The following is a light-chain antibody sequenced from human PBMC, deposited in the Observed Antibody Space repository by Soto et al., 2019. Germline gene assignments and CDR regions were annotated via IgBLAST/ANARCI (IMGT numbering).Light chain of an antibody. Sequence: QSALTQPPSASGSPGQAVTISCTGTSREVGGYDYVSWYQQHPGKAPKLMIYEVTIRPSGVSDRFSGSKSGNTASLTVSGLQAEDEADYYCSSYTGGNPAYVFGSGTKLTVL. CDR2: EVT. CDR3: SSYTGGNPAYV. J-gene: IGLJ1*01. V-gene: IGLV2-8*01. CDR1: SREVGGYDY.